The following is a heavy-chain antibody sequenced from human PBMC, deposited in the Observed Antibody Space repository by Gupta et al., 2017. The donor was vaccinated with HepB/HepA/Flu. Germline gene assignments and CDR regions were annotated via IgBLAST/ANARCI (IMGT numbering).Heavy chain of an antibody. Sequence: QITLKESGPTLVKPTQTLTLTCSFSGFSLSTSGVGVGWIRQPPGKAPEWLALIHWDDVKRYSPAWQSRLTITAEDFKKLVGLYMTNMEHGDEGTYYCAHRRALAGDWNTGYFDYWGQGTLVTVSS. CDR1: GFSLSTSGVG. CDR2: IHWDDVK. J-gene: IGHJ4*02. D-gene: IGHD1/OR15-1a*01. V-gene: IGHV2-5*02. CDR3: AHRRALAGDWNTGYFDY.